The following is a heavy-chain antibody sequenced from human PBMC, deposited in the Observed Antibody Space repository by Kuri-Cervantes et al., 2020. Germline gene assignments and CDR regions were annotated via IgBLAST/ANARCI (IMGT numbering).Heavy chain of an antibody. Sequence: GGSLRLSCAASGFTFSSYDMHWVRQATGKGLEWVSAIGTAGDTYYPGSVKGRFTISRDNAKNSLYLQMNSLRDEDTAVYYCARDPWLLLPYGMDVWGQGTTVTVSS. CDR2: IGTAGDT. D-gene: IGHD3-22*01. J-gene: IGHJ6*02. V-gene: IGHV3-13*01. CDR1: GFTFSSYD. CDR3: ARDPWLLLPYGMDV.